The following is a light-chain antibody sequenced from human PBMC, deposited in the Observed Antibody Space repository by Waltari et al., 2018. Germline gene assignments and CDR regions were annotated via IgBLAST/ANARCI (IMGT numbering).Light chain of an antibody. CDR2: GNN. V-gene: IGLV1-40*01. CDR1: SSNIGAGHD. J-gene: IGLJ3*02. Sequence: QSILTQPTSVSGAPGQRVTISCTGSSSNIGAGHDVHWYQAFPGTAPKLLIYGNNSRASGVPDRFSGSKSGSSASLAINGLQAEDEADYYCQSFDSNVRGGVVFGGGTKVTVL. CDR3: QSFDSNVRGGVV.